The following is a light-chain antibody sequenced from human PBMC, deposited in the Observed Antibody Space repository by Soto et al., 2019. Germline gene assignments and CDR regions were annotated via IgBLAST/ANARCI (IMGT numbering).Light chain of an antibody. CDR1: QSISSW. CDR3: QQYNSYSG. V-gene: IGKV1-5*01. CDR2: DAS. Sequence: DIQMTQSPSTLSASVGDRVTITCRASQSISSWLAWYQQKPGKAPKLLIYDASSLESGVPSRFSGSGSRTEFPLTISRLQPDDFATYYCQQYNSYSGFGGGTKVEIK. J-gene: IGKJ4*01.